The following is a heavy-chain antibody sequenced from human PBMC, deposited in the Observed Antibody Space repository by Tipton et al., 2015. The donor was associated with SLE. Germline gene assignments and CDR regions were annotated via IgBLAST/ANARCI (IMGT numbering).Heavy chain of an antibody. J-gene: IGHJ4*02. Sequence: TLSLTCAVYGGSFSGYYWSWIRQPPGKGLEWIGEINHSGSTNYNPSLKSRVTISVDTSKNQFSLKLRSVTAADTAVYYCARGFTMVRGLFDYWGQGTLVTVSS. CDR3: ARGFTMVRGLFDY. CDR2: INHSGST. V-gene: IGHV4-34*01. D-gene: IGHD3-10*01. CDR1: GGSFSGYY.